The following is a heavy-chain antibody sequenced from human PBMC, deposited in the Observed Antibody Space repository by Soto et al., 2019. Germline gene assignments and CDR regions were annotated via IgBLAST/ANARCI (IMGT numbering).Heavy chain of an antibody. Sequence: PSETLSLTCTVSGGSISSIRYYWAWIRQPPGEGLEWIGSIYSSGRTYYKPSLKSRVTISVDTSKNQFSLKLSSVTAADTAVYYCATRSPNTVATSIGTFDIWGQGTMVTVSS. CDR1: GGSISSIRYY. CDR2: IYSSGRT. D-gene: IGHD5-12*01. V-gene: IGHV4-39*01. J-gene: IGHJ3*02. CDR3: ATRSPNTVATSIGTFDI.